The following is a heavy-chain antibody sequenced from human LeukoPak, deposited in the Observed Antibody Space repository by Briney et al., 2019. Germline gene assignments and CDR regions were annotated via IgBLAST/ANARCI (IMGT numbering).Heavy chain of an antibody. CDR1: GASISSYY. V-gene: IGHV4-4*07. J-gene: IGHJ4*02. CDR2: IYTSGST. CDR3: ARVDYYDSSGYLYYFDY. Sequence: PSETLSLTCTVSGASISSYYWSWIRQPAGKGLEWIGRIYTSGSTNYNPSLKSRVTISVDTSTNQFSLKLSSVTAADTAVYYCARVDYYDSSGYLYYFDYWGQGTLVTVSS. D-gene: IGHD3-22*01.